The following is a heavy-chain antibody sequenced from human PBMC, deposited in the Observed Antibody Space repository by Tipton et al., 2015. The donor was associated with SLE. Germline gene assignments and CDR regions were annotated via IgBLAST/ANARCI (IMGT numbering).Heavy chain of an antibody. CDR1: GASISSNSYY. Sequence: TLSLTCTVSGASISSNSYYWGWLRQPPGKGLEWIGSLYYSGNTYYSPSFKSRVTISVDTSKNQFSLNLSSVTAADTAVYYCASPSYDLWSSPGGERDAFDVWGQGTMVTVSS. J-gene: IGHJ3*01. CDR3: ASPSYDLWSSPGGERDAFDV. V-gene: IGHV4-39*01. CDR2: LYYSGNT. D-gene: IGHD3-3*01.